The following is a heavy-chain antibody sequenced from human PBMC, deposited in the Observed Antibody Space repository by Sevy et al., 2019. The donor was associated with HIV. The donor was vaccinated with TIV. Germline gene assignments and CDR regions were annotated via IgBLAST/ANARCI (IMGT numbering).Heavy chain of an antibody. CDR3: ARRSGSYFDF. J-gene: IGHJ4*02. Sequence: GESLKISCKGSGYSFTSYWIGWVRQMPGKGLEWMGAIYPADSGSRYSPSFQGQVTISADKSINTAYLQWSSLKASDTAMYYCARRSGSYFDFWGQGTLVTVSS. D-gene: IGHD1-26*01. CDR1: GYSFTSYW. CDR2: IYPADSGS. V-gene: IGHV5-51*01.